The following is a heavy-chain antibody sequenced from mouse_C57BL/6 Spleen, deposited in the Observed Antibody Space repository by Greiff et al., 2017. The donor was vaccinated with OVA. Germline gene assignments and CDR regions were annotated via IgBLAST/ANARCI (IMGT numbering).Heavy chain of an antibody. D-gene: IGHD2-3*01. J-gene: IGHJ2*01. Sequence: QVQLQQPGAELVKPGASVKLSCKASGYTFTSYWMHWVKQRPGQGLEWIGMIHPNSGSTNYNEKFKSKATLTVDKSSSTAYMQLSSLTSEDSTVYDCARLDGYYFDYWGQGTTLTVSS. CDR3: ARLDGYYFDY. V-gene: IGHV1-64*01. CDR2: IHPNSGST. CDR1: GYTFTSYW.